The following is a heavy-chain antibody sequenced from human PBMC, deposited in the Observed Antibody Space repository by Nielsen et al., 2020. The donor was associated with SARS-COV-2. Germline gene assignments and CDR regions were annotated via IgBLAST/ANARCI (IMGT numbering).Heavy chain of an antibody. V-gene: IGHV3-21*01. CDR2: ISSSSSYI. CDR3: ASIARV. CDR1: GFTFSSYS. Sequence: GESLKISCAASGFTFSSYSMNWVRQAPGKGLEWVSSISSSSSYIYYADSVKGRFTTSRDNAKNSLYLQMNSLRAEDTAVYYCASIARVWGQGTLVTVPS. J-gene: IGHJ4*02.